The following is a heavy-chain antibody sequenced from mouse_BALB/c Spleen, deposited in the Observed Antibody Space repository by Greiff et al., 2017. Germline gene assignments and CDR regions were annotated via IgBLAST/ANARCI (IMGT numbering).Heavy chain of an antibody. J-gene: IGHJ1*01. D-gene: IGHD2-10*02. CDR1: GFAFSSYD. CDR2: ISSGGGST. CDR3: ARQYGNYVWYFDV. V-gene: IGHV5-12-1*01. Sequence: EVQRVESGGGLVKPGGSLKLSCAASGFAFSSYDMSWVRQTPEKRLEWVAYISSGGGSTYYPDTVKGRFTISRDNAKNTLYLQMSSLKSEDTAMYYCARQYGNYVWYFDVWGAGTTVTVSS.